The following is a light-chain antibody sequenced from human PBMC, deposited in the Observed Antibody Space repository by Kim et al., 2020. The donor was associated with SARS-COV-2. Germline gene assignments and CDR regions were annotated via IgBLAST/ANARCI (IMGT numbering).Light chain of an antibody. CDR3: QQHDTFPWT. J-gene: IGKJ1*01. CDR1: QPISSS. CDR2: SAS. V-gene: IGKV1-9*01. Sequence: SVVDKVTTPCRASQPISSSLAWYQQKAGKGPRLLIYSASPVGSGVPSRFSGSVSGTEFTLTITGVQPDDFATYYCQQHDTFPWTFGQGTKVDIK.